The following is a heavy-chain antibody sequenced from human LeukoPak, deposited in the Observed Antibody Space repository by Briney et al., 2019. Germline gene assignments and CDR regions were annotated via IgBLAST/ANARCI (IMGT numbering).Heavy chain of an antibody. CDR3: ARGTPAAADWRLYYFDY. J-gene: IGHJ4*02. V-gene: IGHV1-46*01. CDR1: GYTFTSYY. D-gene: IGHD6-13*01. Sequence: ASVKVSCKASGYTFTSYYMHWVRQAPGQGLEWMGIINPSGGSTSYAQKFQGRVTMTRDTSTSTVYMELSSLRSEDTAVYYCARGTPAAADWRLYYFDYRGQGTLVTVSS. CDR2: INPSGGST.